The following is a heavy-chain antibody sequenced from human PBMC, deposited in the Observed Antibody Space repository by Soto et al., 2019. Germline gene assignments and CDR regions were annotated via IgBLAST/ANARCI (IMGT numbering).Heavy chain of an antibody. Sequence: QVQLQQWGAGLLKPSETLSLTCAVYGGSFSGYYWSWIRQPPGKGLEWIGEINHSGSTNYNPSLRRRVTIAVDTSKNQFSPKLTSVTAADTAVYYCARAVCDTSCYDGSGWFDPWGQGTLVTVSS. V-gene: IGHV4-34*01. D-gene: IGHD2-2*01. J-gene: IGHJ5*02. CDR3: ARAVCDTSCYDGSGWFDP. CDR1: GGSFSGYY. CDR2: INHSGST.